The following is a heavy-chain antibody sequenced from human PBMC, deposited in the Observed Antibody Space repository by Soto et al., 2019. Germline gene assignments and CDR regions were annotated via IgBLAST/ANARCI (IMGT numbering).Heavy chain of an antibody. V-gene: IGHV3-30-3*01. Sequence: GSLRLSCAASGFTFSSYAMHWVRQAPGRGLEWVSVISYDGSTKYYADSVKGRFTISRDNSKNTLYLQMNSLRADDTAVYYCARAGSSGTIDYWGQGTLVTVSS. CDR3: ARAGSSGTIDY. J-gene: IGHJ4*02. CDR2: ISYDGSTK. CDR1: GFTFSSYA. D-gene: IGHD6-19*01.